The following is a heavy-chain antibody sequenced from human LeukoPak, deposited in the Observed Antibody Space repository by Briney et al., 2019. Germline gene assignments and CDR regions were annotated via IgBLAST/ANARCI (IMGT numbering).Heavy chain of an antibody. CDR1: GYTFTSYG. V-gene: IGHV1-18*01. D-gene: IGHD6-6*01. CDR3: ARDDYSSSSIWFDP. CDR2: ISAYNGNT. J-gene: IGHJ5*02. Sequence: ASVKVSCNASGYTFTSYGISWVRQAPGQGLEWMGWISAYNGNTNYAQKLQGRVTMTTDTSTSTAYMELRSLRSDDTAVYYCARDDYSSSSIWFDPWGQGTLVTVSS.